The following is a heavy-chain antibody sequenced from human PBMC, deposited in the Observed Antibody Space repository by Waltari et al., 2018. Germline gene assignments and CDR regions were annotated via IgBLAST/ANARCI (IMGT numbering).Heavy chain of an antibody. J-gene: IGHJ4*02. D-gene: IGHD3-10*01. CDR3: ARHKYYYGSGSPIDY. V-gene: IGHV4-59*08. Sequence: QVQLQESGPGLVKPSETLSLTCTVSGGSISSYYWSWIRRPPGKGLEWIGYIYYSGSTNYNPSLKSRVTISVDTSKNQFSLKLSSVTAADTAVYYCARHKYYYGSGSPIDYWGQGTLVTVSS. CDR2: IYYSGST. CDR1: GGSISSYY.